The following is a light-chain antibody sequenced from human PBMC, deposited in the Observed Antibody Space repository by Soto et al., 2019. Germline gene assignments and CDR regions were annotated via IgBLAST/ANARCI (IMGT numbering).Light chain of an antibody. J-gene: IGKJ2*01. V-gene: IGKV2-28*01. Sequence: DIVMTQSPLSLPVTPGEPASISCRSSQSLLHNNGYNYLDWYLQKPGQSPQLLIYLGSNRASGVPDRLSGSGAGTDFTLKISRVEAEDVGVYYCMQALQTPPTFGQGTKLEIK. CDR2: LGS. CDR3: MQALQTPPT. CDR1: QSLLHNNGYNY.